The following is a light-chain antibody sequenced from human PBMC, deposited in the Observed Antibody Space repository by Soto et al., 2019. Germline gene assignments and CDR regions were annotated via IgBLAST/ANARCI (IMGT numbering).Light chain of an antibody. CDR1: QGISSW. V-gene: IGKV3-20*01. CDR3: QQYVTSSPRT. CDR2: GIS. Sequence: TQSPSSVSASVGDRVTITCRASQGISSWLAWYQQKPGQAPRLLMYGISRRATGIPDRFSGSGSGTDFTLTITRLEPEDFAVYYCQQYVTSSPRTFGQGTKVEIK. J-gene: IGKJ1*01.